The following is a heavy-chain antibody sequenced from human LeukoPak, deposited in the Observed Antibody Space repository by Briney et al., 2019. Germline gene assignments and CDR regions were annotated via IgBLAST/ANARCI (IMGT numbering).Heavy chain of an antibody. D-gene: IGHD2-21*02. Sequence: GGSLRLSCAASGFTFSSYAMSWVRQAPGKGLEWVSAISGSGGSTYYADSVTGRFTISRDNSKNTLYLQMNSLRAEDTAVYYCAKDSAVVVTAIYDYWGQGTLVTVSS. CDR2: ISGSGGST. CDR3: AKDSAVVVTAIYDY. J-gene: IGHJ4*02. CDR1: GFTFSSYA. V-gene: IGHV3-23*01.